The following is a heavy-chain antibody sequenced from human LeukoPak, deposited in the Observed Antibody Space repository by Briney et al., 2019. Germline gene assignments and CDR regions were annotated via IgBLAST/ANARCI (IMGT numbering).Heavy chain of an antibody. CDR2: IKQGGGER. CDR1: GFTFSRHW. Sequence: GGSLRLSCAASGFTFSRHWMNWVRQAPGKGLEWVANIKQGGGERNYVDSVKGRFTVSRDDAKSSLYLQMNSLRAEDTAIYYCAGGPNYGSRTDYFDYWGQGTLVTVSS. J-gene: IGHJ4*02. CDR3: AGGPNYGSRTDYFDY. V-gene: IGHV3-7*03. D-gene: IGHD4-17*01.